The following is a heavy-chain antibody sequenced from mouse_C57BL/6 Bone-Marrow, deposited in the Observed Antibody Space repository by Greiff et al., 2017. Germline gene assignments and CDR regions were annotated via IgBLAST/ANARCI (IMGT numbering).Heavy chain of an antibody. V-gene: IGHV1-81*01. J-gene: IGHJ1*03. CDR2: IYPRSGNT. CDR3: ARRNIARVVDWYFDV. D-gene: IGHD1-1*01. Sequence: QVQLQQSGAELARPGASVKLSCKASGYTFTSYGISWVKQRTGQGLEWIGEIYPRSGNTYYNEKFKGKATLTADKSSSTAYMELRSLTSEDSAVYFCARRNIARVVDWYFDVWGTGTTVTVSS. CDR1: GYTFTSYG.